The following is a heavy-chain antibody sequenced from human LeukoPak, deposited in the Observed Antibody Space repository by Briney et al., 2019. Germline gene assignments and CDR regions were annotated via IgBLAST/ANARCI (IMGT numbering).Heavy chain of an antibody. J-gene: IGHJ4*02. V-gene: IGHV4-59*08. Sequence: SETLSLTCTVSGGSISSYYWSWIRQPPGKGLEWIGYTYYSGSTNYNPSLKSRVTISVDTSKNQFSLKLSSVTAADTAVYYCASGYSGYDPFFDYWGQGTLVTVSS. D-gene: IGHD5-12*01. CDR2: TYYSGST. CDR1: GGSISSYY. CDR3: ASGYSGYDPFFDY.